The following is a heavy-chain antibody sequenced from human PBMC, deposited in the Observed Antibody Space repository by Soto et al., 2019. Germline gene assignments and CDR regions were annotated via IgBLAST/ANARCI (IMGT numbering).Heavy chain of an antibody. CDR2: LYYTRST. V-gene: IGHV4-30-4*01. CDR1: GDSITSDDYY. Sequence: QVQLQESGPGLLRPSQTLSLTCTVSGDSITSDDYYWTWIRQPPGKGLEWLGHLYYTRSTSYKPYLESRDSISLETSKNQFSLRVRSVSAADTAVYYCPRPSVQFINPYRAMDVWRHGPSIIVSS. D-gene: IGHD3-10*01. CDR3: PRPSVQFINPYRAMDV. J-gene: IGHJ6*02.